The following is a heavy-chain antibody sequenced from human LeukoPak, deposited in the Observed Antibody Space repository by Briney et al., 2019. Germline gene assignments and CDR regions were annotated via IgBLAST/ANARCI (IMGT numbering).Heavy chain of an antibody. CDR3: ARDGDTIFGVVIPDCMDV. Sequence: ASVKVSCKASGYTFTGYYMHWVRQAPGQGLEWMGWINPNSGGTNYAQKFQGRVTMTRDTSISTAYMELSRLRSDDTAVYYCARDGDTIFGVVIPDCMDVWGKGTTVTVSS. V-gene: IGHV1-2*02. D-gene: IGHD3-3*01. CDR1: GYTFTGYY. CDR2: INPNSGGT. J-gene: IGHJ6*03.